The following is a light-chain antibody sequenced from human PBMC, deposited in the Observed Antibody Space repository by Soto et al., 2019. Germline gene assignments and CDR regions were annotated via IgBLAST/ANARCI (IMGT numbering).Light chain of an antibody. CDR1: SSHIGAGYD. Sequence: QSVLTQPPSVSGAPGQRVTISCTGSSSHIGAGYDVHWYQQLPGTAPKLLIYGNSNRPSGVPDRFSGSKSGTSASLAITGLQAEDEADYYCQSYDSSLSALYVFGNGTKLTVL. V-gene: IGLV1-40*01. J-gene: IGLJ1*01. CDR3: QSYDSSLSALYV. CDR2: GNS.